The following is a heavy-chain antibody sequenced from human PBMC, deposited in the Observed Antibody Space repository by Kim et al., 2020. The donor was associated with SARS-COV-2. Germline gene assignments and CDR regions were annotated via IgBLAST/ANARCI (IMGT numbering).Heavy chain of an antibody. J-gene: IGHJ4*02. Sequence: GGSLRLYCATSGFTFSNYWMHWVRQGPGKGLEWVSRIKSDGRSTTYADSVKGRFTISRDNAKNMLYLQMNSLRAEDTAVYYCAGYAPDYFDYWGQGTLVTVSS. CDR1: GFTFSNYW. CDR2: IKSDGRST. D-gene: IGHD5-12*01. V-gene: IGHV3-74*01. CDR3: AGYAPDYFDY.